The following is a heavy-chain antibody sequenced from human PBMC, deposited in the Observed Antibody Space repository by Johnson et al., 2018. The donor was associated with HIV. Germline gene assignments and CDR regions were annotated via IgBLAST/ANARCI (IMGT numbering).Heavy chain of an antibody. CDR2: INWNGGST. V-gene: IGHV3-20*04. D-gene: IGHD6-13*01. Sequence: EVHLVESGGGVVRPGGSLRLSCAASGFTFNDYGMSWVRQGPGTGLEWVSGINWNGGSTHYADSVKGRFTISRDNGKKSLYLQMNSLGDDDTALYFCARAFGSGGYSSSWYLGLGSFDIWGQGTMVTVSS. CDR1: GFTFNDYG. J-gene: IGHJ3*02. CDR3: ARAFGSGGYSSSWYLGLGSFDI.